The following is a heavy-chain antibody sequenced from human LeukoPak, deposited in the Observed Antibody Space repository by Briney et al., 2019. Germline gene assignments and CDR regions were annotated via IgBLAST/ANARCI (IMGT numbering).Heavy chain of an antibody. Sequence: GGSLRLSCAASGFTFSSYGMHWVRQAPGKGLEWVAVICYDGSNKYYADSVKGRFTISRDNSKNTLYLQMNSLRAEDTAVYYCARDHVLRYFDWSQENYGMDVWGQGTTVTVSS. V-gene: IGHV3-33*01. J-gene: IGHJ6*02. CDR1: GFTFSSYG. D-gene: IGHD3-9*01. CDR2: ICYDGSNK. CDR3: ARDHVLRYFDWSQENYGMDV.